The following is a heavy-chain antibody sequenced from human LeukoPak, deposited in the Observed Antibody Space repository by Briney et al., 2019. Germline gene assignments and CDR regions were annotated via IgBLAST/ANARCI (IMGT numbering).Heavy chain of an antibody. Sequence: SETLSLTCTVSGGSIRSYLWSWIRQPPGRGLEWLGSVLYSGSTNYNPSLSGRVGISIDTSKRHFSLKLSSVTTADTAVYYCARANLYYFDYWGQGTPVTVSS. V-gene: IGHV4-59*01. CDR3: ARANLYYFDY. CDR2: VLYSGST. J-gene: IGHJ4*02. CDR1: GGSIRSYL.